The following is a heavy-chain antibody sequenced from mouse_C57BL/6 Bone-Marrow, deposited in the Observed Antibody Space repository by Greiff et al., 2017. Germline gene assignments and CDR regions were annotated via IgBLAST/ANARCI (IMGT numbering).Heavy chain of an antibody. Sequence: EVKLLESGPELVKPGASVKISCKASGYSFTDYNMSWVKQSNGKSLEWIGVINPNYGTTSYNQKFKGKATLTVDQSSSTAYMQLNSLTSEDSAVYYCARSYYYGSSLDYWGQGTTLTVSS. CDR2: INPNYGTT. V-gene: IGHV1-39*01. J-gene: IGHJ2*01. D-gene: IGHD1-1*01. CDR1: GYSFTDYN. CDR3: ARSYYYGSSLDY.